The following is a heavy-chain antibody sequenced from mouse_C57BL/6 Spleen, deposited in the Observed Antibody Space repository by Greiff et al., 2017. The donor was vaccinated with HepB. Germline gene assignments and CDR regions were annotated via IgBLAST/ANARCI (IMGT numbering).Heavy chain of an antibody. V-gene: IGHV1-63*01. CDR1: GYTFTNYW. Sequence: QVQLKESGAELVRPGTSVKMSCKASGYTFTNYWIGWAKQRPGHGLEWIGDIYPGGGYTNYNEKFKGKATLTADKSSSTAYMQFSSRTSEDSSIYYCARWRGDYYAMDYWGQGTSVTVSS. CDR3: ARWRGDYYAMDY. J-gene: IGHJ4*01. CDR2: IYPGGGYT.